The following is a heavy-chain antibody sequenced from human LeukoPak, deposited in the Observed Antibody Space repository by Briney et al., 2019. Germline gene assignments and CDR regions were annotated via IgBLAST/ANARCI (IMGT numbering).Heavy chain of an antibody. CDR2: INWNGGST. D-gene: IGHD3-10*01. Sequence: GGSPGLSCAASGFTFDDYCMSWVRQAPGKGLECVTGINWNGGSTGYADSVKGRFTISRDNAKNSLYLQMNSLRAEDTALYYCARGGGSGSSLVVWYFDLWGRGTLVTVSS. J-gene: IGHJ2*01. V-gene: IGHV3-20*04. CDR3: ARGGGSGSSLVVWYFDL. CDR1: GFTFDDYC.